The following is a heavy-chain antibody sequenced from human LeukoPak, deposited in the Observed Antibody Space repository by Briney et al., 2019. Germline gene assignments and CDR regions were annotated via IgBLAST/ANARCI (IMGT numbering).Heavy chain of an antibody. CDR2: ISYDGSNK. CDR3: ARGSYDSSGYLFDY. Sequence: GGSLRLSCAASGFTFSRYGMHWVRQAPGKGLEWVAVISYDGSNKYYADSVKGRFTISRDNSKNTLYLQMNSLRAEDTAVYYCARGSYDSSGYLFDYWGQGTLVTVSS. D-gene: IGHD3-22*01. CDR1: GFTFSRYG. V-gene: IGHV3-30*19. J-gene: IGHJ4*02.